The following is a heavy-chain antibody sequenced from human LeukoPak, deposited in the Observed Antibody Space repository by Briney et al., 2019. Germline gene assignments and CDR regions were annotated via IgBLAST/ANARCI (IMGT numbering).Heavy chain of an antibody. V-gene: IGHV3-74*01. J-gene: IGHJ4*02. CDR2: INIDERIT. CDR3: LREGGD. Sequence: GGSLRLSCAASGFSFSTQRMHWVRQAPGKGLVWVSYINIDERITGYADSVKGRFTISRDNAKNTLYLQMNSLRAEDTAIYYCLREGGDWGQGTRVTVSS. D-gene: IGHD1-26*01. CDR1: GFSFSTQR.